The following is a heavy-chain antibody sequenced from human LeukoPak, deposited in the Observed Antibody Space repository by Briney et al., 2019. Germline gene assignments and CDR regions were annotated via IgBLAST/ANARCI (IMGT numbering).Heavy chain of an antibody. V-gene: IGHV4-59*01. CDR3: ARDSSYYYGMDV. Sequence: PSETLSLTCTVSGGSISSYYWSWIRQPPGKGLEWIGYIYCSGSTNYNPSLKSRDTISVDTSKNQFSLKLSSVTAADTAVYYCARDSSYYYGMDVWGQGTTVTVSS. J-gene: IGHJ6*02. CDR2: IYCSGST. CDR1: GGSISSYY.